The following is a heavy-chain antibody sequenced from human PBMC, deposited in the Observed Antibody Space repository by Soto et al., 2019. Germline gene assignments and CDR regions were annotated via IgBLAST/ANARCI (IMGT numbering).Heavy chain of an antibody. CDR3: ARDLGIGAADFYYYYGMDV. D-gene: IGHD6-13*01. Sequence: GPLRLSCADPVFTVSSYAMNWVRQGPGKGLEWVAVISYDGSNKYYADSVKGRFTISRDNSKNTLYLQMNSLRAEDTAVYYCARDLGIGAADFYYYYGMDVWGQGTTVTVSS. CDR2: ISYDGSNK. V-gene: IGHV3-30-3*01. CDR1: VFTVSSYA. J-gene: IGHJ6*02.